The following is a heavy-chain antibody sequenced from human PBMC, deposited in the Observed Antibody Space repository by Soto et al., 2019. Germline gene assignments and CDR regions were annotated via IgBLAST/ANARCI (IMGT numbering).Heavy chain of an antibody. J-gene: IGHJ4*02. D-gene: IGHD2-15*01. Sequence: EVPLLESGGGLEQPGGSLRLSCAASGFTFSSYAMTWVRQAPGRGLECVSVITASGDATAYADSVRGRFTMSRDNSKNTLFLQMNGLGVEDTAVYYCAKGPLSWCSGCTCYPFDSWGQGTLVTVSS. CDR3: AKGPLSWCSGCTCYPFDS. CDR1: GFTFSSYA. CDR2: ITASGDAT. V-gene: IGHV3-23*01.